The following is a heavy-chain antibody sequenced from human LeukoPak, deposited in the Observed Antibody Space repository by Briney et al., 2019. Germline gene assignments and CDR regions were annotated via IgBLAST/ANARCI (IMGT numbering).Heavy chain of an antibody. CDR2: INPDGGTT. J-gene: IGHJ2*01. CDR3: ARGRFDGYYDGRGYYAWYFDL. D-gene: IGHD3-22*01. Sequence: GASVKVSCKTSGYTFISHHLRWVRQAPGQGLEWMGVINPDGGTTIYAQNFQGRVTMTRDMSTSTVYMELTGLRSEDTAIFYCARGRFDGYYDGRGYYAWYFDLWGRGTLVTVSS. CDR1: GYTFISHH. V-gene: IGHV1-46*01.